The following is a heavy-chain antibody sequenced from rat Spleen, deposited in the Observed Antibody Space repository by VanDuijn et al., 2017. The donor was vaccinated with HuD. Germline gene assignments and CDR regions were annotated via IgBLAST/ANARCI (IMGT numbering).Heavy chain of an antibody. CDR3: AREEYDGYSFDY. V-gene: IGHV2-30*01. CDR2: LWTGGSA. Sequence: QVQLKESGPGLVQPSQTLSLTCTVSGFSLTSYNVHWVRQPTRKGLEWMGILWTGGSAEYNSALKSRLSISRDTSKSQVFLKMNSLQTEDIATYYCAREEYDGYSFDYWGQGVMVTVSS. D-gene: IGHD1-12*03. J-gene: IGHJ2*01. CDR1: GFSLTSYN.